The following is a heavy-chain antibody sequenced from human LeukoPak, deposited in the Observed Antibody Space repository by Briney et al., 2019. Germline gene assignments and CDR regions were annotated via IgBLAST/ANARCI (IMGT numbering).Heavy chain of an antibody. J-gene: IGHJ3*02. CDR1: GGSLSSYY. V-gene: IGHV4-59*01. Sequence: SETLSLTCTVSGGSLSSYYWSWIRQPPGKGLEWIGYIYYSGSTNYNPSLKSRVTISVDTSKSQFSLKLSAVTAAYTAVYYCARRADYDAFDIWGQGTMVTVSS. CDR3: ARRADYDAFDI. D-gene: IGHD5-12*01. CDR2: IYYSGST.